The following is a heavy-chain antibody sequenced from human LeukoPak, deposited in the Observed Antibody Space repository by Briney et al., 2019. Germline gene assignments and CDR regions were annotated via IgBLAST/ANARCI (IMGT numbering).Heavy chain of an antibody. Sequence: PSQTLSLTCTVSGASISSSDYHWNWIRQPPGKGLEWIGFIHDSGSTYYNPSLKSRVSISRDMSKNQLSLMLSSVTAADTAVYYCARGFGAGNYYYGWFDPWGQGTLVSVSS. V-gene: IGHV4-30-4*01. CDR2: IHDSGST. CDR3: ARGFGAGNYYYGWFDP. CDR1: GASISSSDYH. D-gene: IGHD3-10*01. J-gene: IGHJ5*02.